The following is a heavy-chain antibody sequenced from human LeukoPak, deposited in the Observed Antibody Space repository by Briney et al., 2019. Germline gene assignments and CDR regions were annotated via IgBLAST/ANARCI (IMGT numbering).Heavy chain of an antibody. V-gene: IGHV4-59*08. CDR3: ARQSSYWYFDL. J-gene: IGHJ2*01. CDR2: IYYSGST. CDR1: GASISSYY. Sequence: PSETLSLTCTVSGASISSYYWSWIRQPPGKGLEWIGYIYYSGSTNYNPPLKSRVTISIDTSKKQFSLELSSVTAADTAVYYCARQSSYWYFDLWGRGTLVTVSS.